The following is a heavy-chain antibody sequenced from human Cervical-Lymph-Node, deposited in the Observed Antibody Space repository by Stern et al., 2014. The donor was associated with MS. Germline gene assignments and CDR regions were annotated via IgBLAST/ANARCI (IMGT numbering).Heavy chain of an antibody. CDR3: SRQTASVLTQALFDF. CDR2: VYYNGRT. CDR1: GGSITNKSYY. V-gene: IGHV4-39*01. J-gene: IGHJ4*02. Sequence: QVQLQESGPGLVKPSETLSLTCSVSGGSITNKSYYWGWIRQSPGKGMEWIGGVYYNGRTSYNPSLKSRVTMSFDTSKNLFSLKVSSVTAADTALYYCSRQTASVLTQALFDFWGRGTLVTVSS. D-gene: IGHD2-21*02.